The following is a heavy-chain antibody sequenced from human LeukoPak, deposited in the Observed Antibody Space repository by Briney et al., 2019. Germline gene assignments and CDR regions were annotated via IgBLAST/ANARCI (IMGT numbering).Heavy chain of an antibody. CDR1: GYTFTSYG. CDR2: ISAYNGNT. CDR3: AREFDADYYDSSGYYTIDAFDI. J-gene: IGHJ3*02. V-gene: IGHV1-18*01. Sequence: ASVKVSCKASGYTFTSYGISWVRQAPGQGLEWMGWISAYNGNTNYAQKLQGRVTMTTDTSTSTACMELRSLRSDDTAVYYCAREFDADYYDSSGYYTIDAFDIWGQGTMVTVSS. D-gene: IGHD3-22*01.